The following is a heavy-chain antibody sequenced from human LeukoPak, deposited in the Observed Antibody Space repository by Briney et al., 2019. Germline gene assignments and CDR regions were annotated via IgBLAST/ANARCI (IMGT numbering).Heavy chain of an antibody. J-gene: IGHJ4*02. D-gene: IGHD3-10*01. CDR1: GYTXTAHY. CDR3: ARDGYYGSGTNPPDY. Sequence: GASVKVSCKASGYTXTAHYMHGVRQAPGQGLEWMGWINPNSGGVKYAQNFQDRVTMTRDTSISTAYMELIRLRSDDTAVYYCARDGYYGSGTNPPDYWGQGNLVTVSS. V-gene: IGHV1-2*02. CDR2: INPNSGGV.